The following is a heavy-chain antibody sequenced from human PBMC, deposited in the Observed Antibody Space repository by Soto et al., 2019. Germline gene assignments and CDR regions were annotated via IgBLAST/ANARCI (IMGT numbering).Heavy chain of an antibody. CDR3: ARERGYDYVWGSYRPLDAFDI. Sequence: QVQLVQSGAEVKKPGSSVKVSCKASGGTFSSYAISWVRQAPGQGLEWMGGIIPIFGTANYEQKFQGRVTITADEATSTAYRELSSLRSEDTAVYYCARERGYDYVWGSYRPLDAFDIWGQGTMVTVSS. D-gene: IGHD3-16*02. V-gene: IGHV1-69*01. CDR1: GGTFSSYA. CDR2: IIPIFGTA. J-gene: IGHJ3*02.